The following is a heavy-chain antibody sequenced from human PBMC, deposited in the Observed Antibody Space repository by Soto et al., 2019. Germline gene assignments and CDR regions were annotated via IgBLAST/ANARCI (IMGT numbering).Heavy chain of an antibody. CDR2: ISYDGSNK. CDR1: GSTFSSYG. Sequence: GGSLRLSCAASGSTFSSYGMHWVRQAPGKGLEWVAVISYDGSNKYYADSVKGRFTISRDNSKNTLYLQMNSLRAEDTAVYYCAKDDTYYYDSSGYYYDYWGQGTLVTVSS. CDR3: AKDDTYYYDSSGYYYDY. V-gene: IGHV3-30*18. D-gene: IGHD3-22*01. J-gene: IGHJ4*02.